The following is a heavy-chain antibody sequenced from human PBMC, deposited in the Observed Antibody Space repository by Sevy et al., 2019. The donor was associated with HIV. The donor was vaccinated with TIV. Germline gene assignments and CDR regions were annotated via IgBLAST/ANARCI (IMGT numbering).Heavy chain of an antibody. CDR2: ISNSGSAL. CDR3: ARDLPPSATTVAHFDN. Sequence: GGSLRLSCAASGFIFSSYEMNWVRQAPGKGLEWISYISNSGSALYYSDSVKGRFTISRDNAKNSLYLQMNNLRAEDTAVYYCARDLPPSATTVAHFDNWGQGTLVTVSS. D-gene: IGHD4-4*01. J-gene: IGHJ4*02. V-gene: IGHV3-48*03. CDR1: GFIFSSYE.